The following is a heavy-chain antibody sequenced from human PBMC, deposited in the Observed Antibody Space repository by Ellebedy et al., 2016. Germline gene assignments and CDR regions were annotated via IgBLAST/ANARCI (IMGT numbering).Heavy chain of an antibody. Sequence: KVSCXASGYTFTSYYMHWVRQMPGKGLEWMGIIYPGDSDTRYSPSFQGQVTISADKSISTAYLQWSSLKASDTAMYYCARQGEVVRGFGGWFNPWGQGTLVTVSS. V-gene: IGHV5-51*01. CDR1: GYTFTSYY. CDR2: IYPGDSDT. J-gene: IGHJ5*02. CDR3: ARQGEVVRGFGGWFNP. D-gene: IGHD3-10*01.